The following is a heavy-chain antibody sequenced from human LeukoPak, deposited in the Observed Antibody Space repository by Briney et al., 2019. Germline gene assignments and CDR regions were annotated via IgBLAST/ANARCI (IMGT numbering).Heavy chain of an antibody. CDR3: AREIDSSGYQANYFDY. V-gene: IGHV3-23*01. CDR2: LSGSGGTI. CDR1: GFTLSNYA. Sequence: GGSVRLSCEASGFTLSNYAMSWVRQAPGKGLEWVSTLSGSGGTIYYAGSVKGRFTISRDNSKNTLYLQVNSLRAEDTAIYYCAREIDSSGYQANYFDYWGQGTLVTVSS. D-gene: IGHD3-22*01. J-gene: IGHJ4*02.